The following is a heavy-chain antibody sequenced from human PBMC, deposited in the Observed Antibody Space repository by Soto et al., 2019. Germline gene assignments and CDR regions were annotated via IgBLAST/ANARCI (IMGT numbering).Heavy chain of an antibody. CDR2: INHSGST. J-gene: IGHJ4*02. D-gene: IGHD6-13*01. Sequence: QVQLQQWGAGLLKPSETLSLTCAVYRGSFSGYYWSWIRQSPGKGLEWIGEINHSGSTNYNPSLKSRVTISLDTSKTQFSLQLSSVTAADTAVYYCARPAIAAAVSAFDYWGQGTLVTVSS. V-gene: IGHV4-34*01. CDR1: RGSFSGYY. CDR3: ARPAIAAAVSAFDY.